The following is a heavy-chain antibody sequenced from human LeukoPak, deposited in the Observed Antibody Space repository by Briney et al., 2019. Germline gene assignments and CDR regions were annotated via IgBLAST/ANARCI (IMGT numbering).Heavy chain of an antibody. D-gene: IGHD1-14*01. Sequence: GGSLRLFCAASGFTFYDYGMNWVRHAPGKGLEWVSGINWNGGSTGYADSVKGRFTISRDNAKNSLYLQMNGLRGEDTASYHCAKTGFQHGDYYYYMDVWGKGTTVTVSS. V-gene: IGHV3-20*01. CDR2: INWNGGST. CDR3: AKTGFQHGDYYYYMDV. J-gene: IGHJ6*03. CDR1: GFTFYDYG.